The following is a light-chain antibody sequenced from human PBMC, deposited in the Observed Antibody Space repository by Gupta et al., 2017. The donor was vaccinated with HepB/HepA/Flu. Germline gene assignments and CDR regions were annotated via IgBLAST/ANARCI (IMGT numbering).Light chain of an antibody. J-gene: IGKJ1*01. Sequence: VLTQSPVTLSVSPGNSATLSCRASQSVSNNIAWYRQQPDQAPRLLISGASTRATGVPARFSGSGSGTDFTLTISSLQSEDFAVYFCQQNNSRPLTFGRGTKVEVK. CDR3: QQNNSRPLT. CDR2: GAS. CDR1: QSVSNN. V-gene: IGKV3-15*01.